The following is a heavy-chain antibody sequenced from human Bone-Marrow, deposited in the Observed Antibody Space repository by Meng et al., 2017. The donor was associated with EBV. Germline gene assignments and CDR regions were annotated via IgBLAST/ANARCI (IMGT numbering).Heavy chain of an antibody. J-gene: IGHJ5*02. V-gene: IGHV4-34*01. D-gene: IGHD3-10*01. CDR2: INHSGST. CDR3: ARGFSSMVRGVKPNNWFDP. CDR1: GGSFSGYY. Sequence: LEQGWQGCLKPSETRSLHCAFYGGSFSGYYWSWIRPPPGKGLEWIGEINHSGSTNYNPSLKSRVTISVDTSKNQFSLKLSSVTAADTAVYYCARGFSSMVRGVKPNNWFDPWGQGTLVTVSS.